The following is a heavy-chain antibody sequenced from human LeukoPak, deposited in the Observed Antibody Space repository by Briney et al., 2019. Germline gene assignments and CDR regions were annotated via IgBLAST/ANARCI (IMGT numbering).Heavy chain of an antibody. CDR2: INPNSGGT. J-gene: IGHJ6*03. V-gene: IGHV1-2*06. D-gene: IGHD1-7*01. Sequence: GASVKVSCKASGYTFTHYYMHWVRQAPGQGLEWMGRINPNSGGTNYAQKFQGRVTMTRDTSISTAYMELSRLRSDDTAVYYCARDITGTTGYYYMDVWGKGTTVTVSS. CDR3: ARDITGTTGYYYMDV. CDR1: GYTFTHYY.